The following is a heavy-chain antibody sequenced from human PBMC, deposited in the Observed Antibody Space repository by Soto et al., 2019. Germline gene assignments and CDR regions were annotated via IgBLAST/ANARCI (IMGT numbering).Heavy chain of an antibody. Sequence: EVELVESGGGSVQPGGSLRLSWLASGITFTNYWMHWVRQVPGKGLVWVARVDSDGRGTSYADFVKGRFTISRDNAKNKLYLQMNSLRVEDTAMYYCGTVFEHWGQGFPVTVSS. CDR1: GITFTNYW. CDR3: GTVFEH. CDR2: VDSDGRGT. J-gene: IGHJ4*02. V-gene: IGHV3-74*01.